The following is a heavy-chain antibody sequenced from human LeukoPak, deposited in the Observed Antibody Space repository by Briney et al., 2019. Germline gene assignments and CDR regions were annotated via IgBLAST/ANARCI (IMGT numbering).Heavy chain of an antibody. D-gene: IGHD4-23*01. V-gene: IGHV1-46*01. CDR2: INPSGSRT. J-gene: IGHJ5*02. Sequence: ASVKVSCKASGYTFTSYYMHWLRQAPGQGLEWMALINPSGSRTWFAEKFQGRIILTRDMSTSTDYMELSSLRSEDTAVYFCARDNSIDDRGWWFDPWGQGTLVTVSS. CDR3: ARDNSIDDRGWWFDP. CDR1: GYTFTSYY.